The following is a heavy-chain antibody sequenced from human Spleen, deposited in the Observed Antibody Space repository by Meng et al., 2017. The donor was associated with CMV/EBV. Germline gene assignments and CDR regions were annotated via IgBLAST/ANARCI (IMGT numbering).Heavy chain of an antibody. CDR3: ASFSDGDSKYQYAVDV. V-gene: IGHV1-8*02. CDR1: GYSFTSYG. J-gene: IGHJ6*02. D-gene: IGHD2-2*01. CDR2: VNADSGNR. Sequence: ASVKVSCKAFGYSFTSYGISWVRQAPGQGLEWMGWVNADSGNRGYAQKFKGRVTMTTSSSMNIAYMELSSLRSEDTAVYYCASFSDGDSKYQYAVDVWGQGTTVTVSS.